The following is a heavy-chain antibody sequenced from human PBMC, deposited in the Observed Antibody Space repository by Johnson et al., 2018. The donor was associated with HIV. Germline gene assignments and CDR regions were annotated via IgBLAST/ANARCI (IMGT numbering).Heavy chain of an antibody. CDR2: IYSGGST. Sequence: VQLVESGGGLIQPGGSLRLSCAASGFTVSSNYMSWVRQAPGRGLEWVSVIYSGGSTYYADSVKGRFTISRDTSKNTLYLQMDSLRPEDTAVYYCAKERSTYYNFWSGSAGNDAFDIWGQGTMVIVSS. CDR1: GFTVSSNY. V-gene: IGHV3-53*01. CDR3: AKERSTYYNFWSGSAGNDAFDI. D-gene: IGHD3-3*01. J-gene: IGHJ3*02.